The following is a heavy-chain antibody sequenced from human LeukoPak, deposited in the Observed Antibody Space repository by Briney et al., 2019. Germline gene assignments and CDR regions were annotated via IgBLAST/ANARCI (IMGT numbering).Heavy chain of an antibody. J-gene: IGHJ4*02. CDR3: AKDRIDRVTQV. D-gene: IGHD2-21*02. V-gene: IGHV3-23*01. CDR1: GFTFSRYD. Sequence: GGSLRLSCTASGFTFSRYDMSWVRQAPGKGLERVSGISGSGDTTDYADSVKGRFTISRDNSKNILYLQMNSLRAGDTAVYHCAKDRIDRVTQVWGQGTLVTVSS. CDR2: ISGSGDTT.